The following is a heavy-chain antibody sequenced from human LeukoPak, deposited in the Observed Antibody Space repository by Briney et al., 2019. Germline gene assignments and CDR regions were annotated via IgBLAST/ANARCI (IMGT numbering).Heavy chain of an antibody. V-gene: IGHV1-69*13. Sequence: SVKVSCKASGGTFRSYATSWVRQAPGQGLEWMGGIIPIFGTANYAQKFQGRVTITADESTSTAYMELSSLRSEDTAVYYCARTERFNDFGKRDFDYWGQGTLVTVSS. D-gene: IGHD3-3*01. CDR2: IIPIFGTA. CDR3: ARTERFNDFGKRDFDY. J-gene: IGHJ4*02. CDR1: GGTFRSYA.